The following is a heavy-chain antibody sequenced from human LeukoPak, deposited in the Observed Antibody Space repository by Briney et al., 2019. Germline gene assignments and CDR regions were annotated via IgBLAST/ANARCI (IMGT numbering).Heavy chain of an antibody. J-gene: IGHJ4*02. CDR3: ARNGWYSFEY. Sequence: SETLSRTCAVYGGSFGDSYWSWIRQPPGKGLEWIGEINQSGSTNYNPSLKSRVTISVDTSKNLFYLQMNSVTAADTAVYYCARNGWYSFEYCGQGTLVTVSS. CDR1: GGSFGDSY. D-gene: IGHD6-19*01. V-gene: IGHV4-34*01. CDR2: INQSGST.